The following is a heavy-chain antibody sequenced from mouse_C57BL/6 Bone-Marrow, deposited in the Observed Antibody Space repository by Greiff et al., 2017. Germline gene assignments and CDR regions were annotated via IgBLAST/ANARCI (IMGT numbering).Heavy chain of an antibody. D-gene: IGHD2-1*01. CDR2: INPSSGYT. J-gene: IGHJ2*01. CDR3: ARGGKYYGNYGDY. V-gene: IGHV1-4*01. CDR1: GYTFTSYT. Sequence: VHLVESGAELARPGASVKMSCKASGYTFTSYTMHWVKQRPGQGLEWIGYINPSSGYTKYNQKFKDKATLTADKSSSTAYMQLSSLTSEDSAVYYCARGGKYYGNYGDYWGQGTTLTVSS.